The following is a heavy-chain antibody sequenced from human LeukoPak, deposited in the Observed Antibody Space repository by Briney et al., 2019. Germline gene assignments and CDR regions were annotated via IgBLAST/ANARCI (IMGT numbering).Heavy chain of an antibody. V-gene: IGHV4-39*01. D-gene: IGHD6-13*01. CDR3: ARGGGIAAGYYYYYMDV. CDR1: GGSISSSSYY. Sequence: SETLSLTCTVSGGSISSSSYYWGWIRQPPGKGLEWIGSIYYSGSTYYNPSLKSRVTISVDTSKNQFSLKLSSVTAADTAVYYCARGGGIAAGYYYYYMDVWGKGTTVTASS. CDR2: IYYSGST. J-gene: IGHJ6*03.